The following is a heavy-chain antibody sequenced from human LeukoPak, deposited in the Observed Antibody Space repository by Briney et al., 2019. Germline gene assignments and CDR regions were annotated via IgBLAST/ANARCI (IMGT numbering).Heavy chain of an antibody. Sequence: GASVTVSCKASGYTFTGHYMHWVRQAPGQGLEWGGWINADSGDTSSAQKFQGRVTMTRDTSISTAYMELSSLRSDDTAVYYCGRVAGDGYNPADYWGQGALVTVSS. CDR2: INADSGDT. CDR1: GYTFTGHY. CDR3: GRVAGDGYNPADY. V-gene: IGHV1-2*02. D-gene: IGHD5-24*01. J-gene: IGHJ4*02.